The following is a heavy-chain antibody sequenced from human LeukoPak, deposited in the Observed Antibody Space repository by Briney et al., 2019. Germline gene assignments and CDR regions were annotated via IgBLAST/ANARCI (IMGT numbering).Heavy chain of an antibody. CDR1: GYTFTSYD. Sequence: ASVKVSCKASGYTFTSYDINWVRQAAGQGLEWMGWMNPNSGDTGYVEKFQGRVTMTRDTSMNTAYMELSSLRSEDTAVYYCTRSGFGGGVHFDYWGQGTPVTVSS. J-gene: IGHJ4*02. CDR3: TRSGFGGGVHFDY. V-gene: IGHV1-8*02. CDR2: MNPNSGDT. D-gene: IGHD3-16*01.